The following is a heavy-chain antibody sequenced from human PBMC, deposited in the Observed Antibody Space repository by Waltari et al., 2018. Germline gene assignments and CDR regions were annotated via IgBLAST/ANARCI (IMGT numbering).Heavy chain of an antibody. D-gene: IGHD3-10*01. CDR3: ARGGLTMATIDY. J-gene: IGHJ4*02. CDR2: ISGDSGNT. CDR1: GDTFISHG. Sequence: QVHLVQSGAEVRQPGASVKVSCKAFGDTFISHGISWVRQAPGQGLEWMGWISGDSGNTNYATRLQDRLTMTTDTSAIIAYMELRSLRSDDTAVYYCARGGLTMATIDYWGQGTLVTVSS. V-gene: IGHV1-18*01.